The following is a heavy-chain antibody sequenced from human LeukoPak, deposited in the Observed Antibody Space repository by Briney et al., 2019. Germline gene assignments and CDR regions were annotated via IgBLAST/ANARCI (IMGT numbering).Heavy chain of an antibody. Sequence: SETLSLTCSVSGGSVDNSDFYWSWLRQPPGKELEWIGHIYHSGSTIYNPSLKSRVTISVDMSKNQFSLRLTSGIAADTAVYYCARDQGGGSYRHAFDVWGQGKMVTVSS. V-gene: IGHV4-61*08. J-gene: IGHJ3*01. CDR1: GGSVDNSDFY. CDR3: ARDQGGGSYRHAFDV. CDR2: IYHSGST. D-gene: IGHD1-26*01.